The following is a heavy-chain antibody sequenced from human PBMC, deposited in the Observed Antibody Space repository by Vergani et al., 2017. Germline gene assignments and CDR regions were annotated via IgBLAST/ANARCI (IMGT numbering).Heavy chain of an antibody. D-gene: IGHD2-21*02. CDR1: GGSISSGGYY. Sequence: QVQLQESGPGLVKPSQTLSLTCTVSGGSISSGGYYWGWIRQPPGKGLEWIGSIYYSGSTYYNPSLKSRVTISVDTSKNQFSLKLSSVTAADTAVYYCARGETASRPDCFDYWGQGTLVTVSS. V-gene: IGHV4-39*07. CDR2: IYYSGST. CDR3: ARGETASRPDCFDY. J-gene: IGHJ4*02.